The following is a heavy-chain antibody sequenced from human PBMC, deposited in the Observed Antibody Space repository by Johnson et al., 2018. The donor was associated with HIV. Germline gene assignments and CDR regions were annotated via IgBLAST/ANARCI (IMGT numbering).Heavy chain of an antibody. CDR3: ARDWGLYSSGWYVDAFDI. CDR1: GFTFSSYA. Sequence: QVQLVESGGGVVQPGRSLRLSCAASGFTFSSYAMHWVRQAPGKGLEWVAVISYDGSNKYYADSVKGRFTISRDNSKNTLYLQMNSRRAEDTAVYYCARDWGLYSSGWYVDAFDIWGQGTMVTVSS. V-gene: IGHV3-30-3*01. D-gene: IGHD6-19*01. CDR2: ISYDGSNK. J-gene: IGHJ3*02.